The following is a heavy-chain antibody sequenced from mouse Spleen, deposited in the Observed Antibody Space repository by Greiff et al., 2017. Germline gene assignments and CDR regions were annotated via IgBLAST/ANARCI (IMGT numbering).Heavy chain of an antibody. CDR1: GFTFSNYW. D-gene: IGHD2-4*01. J-gene: IGHJ2*01. V-gene: IGHV6-3*01. Sequence: EVKVEESGGGLVQPGGSMKLSCGASGFTFSNYWMNWVRQSPEKGLEWVAQIRLKSDNYATHYAESVKGRFTISRDDSKSSVYLQMNNLRAEDTGIYYCTRYDYDGYFDYWGQGTTLTVSS. CDR2: IRLKSDNYAT. CDR3: TRYDYDGYFDY.